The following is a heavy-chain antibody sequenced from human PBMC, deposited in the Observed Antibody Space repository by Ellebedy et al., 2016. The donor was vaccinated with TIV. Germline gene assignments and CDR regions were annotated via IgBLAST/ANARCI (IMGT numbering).Heavy chain of an antibody. V-gene: IGHV3-9*01. Sequence: GGSLRLXXAASGFTFDDYAMHWVRQAPGKGLEWVSGISWNSGSIGYADSVKGRFTISRDNAKNSLYLQMNSLRAEDTALYYCAKDMVSYGSAYDYWGQGTLVTVSS. CDR2: ISWNSGSI. CDR3: AKDMVSYGSAYDY. D-gene: IGHD3-10*01. CDR1: GFTFDDYA. J-gene: IGHJ4*02.